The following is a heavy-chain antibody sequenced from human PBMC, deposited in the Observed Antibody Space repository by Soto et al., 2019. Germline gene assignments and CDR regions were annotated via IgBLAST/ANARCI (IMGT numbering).Heavy chain of an antibody. CDR1: GGSISSGGYS. D-gene: IGHD5-12*01. Sequence: QLQLQESGSGLVKPSQTLSLTCAVSGGSISSGGYSWSWIRQPPGKGLEWIGYIYHSGSTYYNPSLHSRVTISVDTSKNQFSLKLSSVTAADTAVYYCARRRGFPSYYGMDVWGQGTTVTVSS. CDR2: IYHSGST. J-gene: IGHJ6*02. V-gene: IGHV4-30-2*01. CDR3: ARRRGFPSYYGMDV.